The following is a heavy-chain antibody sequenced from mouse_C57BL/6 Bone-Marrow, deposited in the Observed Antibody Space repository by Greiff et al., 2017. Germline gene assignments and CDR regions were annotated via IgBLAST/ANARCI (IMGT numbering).Heavy chain of an antibody. D-gene: IGHD1-1*01. V-gene: IGHV5-16*01. CDR1: GFTISDYY. CDR3: ARGVVALDY. CDR2: INYDGSST. J-gene: IGHJ2*01. Sequence: EVQLVESEGGLVQPGSSMKLSCTASGFTISDYYMAWVRQVPEKGLEWVANINYDGSSTYYLDSLQSRFIISRDNAKNILYLQMSSLKSEDTATYCCARGVVALDYWGQGTTLTVSS.